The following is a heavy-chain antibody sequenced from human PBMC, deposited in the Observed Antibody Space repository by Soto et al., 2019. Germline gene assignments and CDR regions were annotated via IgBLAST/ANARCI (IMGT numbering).Heavy chain of an antibody. CDR2: IYNTGTT. J-gene: IGHJ5*02. CDR3: ARVPFGVGEWFDP. Sequence: QVQLQESGPGLVKPSQTLSLTCTVSGGSVSSDGYYWGWIRQLPGKGLEWIGYIYNTGTTYYNPSLMSRLSISLGTSKNQFSRKLNSVTAADTAVYYCARVPFGVGEWFDPWGQGTLVTVSS. V-gene: IGHV4-31*03. D-gene: IGHD3-10*01. CDR1: GGSVSSDGYY.